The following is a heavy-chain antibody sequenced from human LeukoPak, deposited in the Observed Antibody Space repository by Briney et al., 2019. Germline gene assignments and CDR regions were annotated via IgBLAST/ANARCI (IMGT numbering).Heavy chain of an antibody. D-gene: IGHD2-2*01. CDR1: GYTFTSYD. Sequence: DSVKVSCKASGYTFTSYDINWARQATGQGLEWMGWMNPNSGNTGYAQKFQGRVTMTRNTSIRTVYMELSSLRSEDTAVYYCARETEQLPLDYWGQGTLVTVSS. CDR3: ARETEQLPLDY. V-gene: IGHV1-8*01. J-gene: IGHJ4*02. CDR2: MNPNSGNT.